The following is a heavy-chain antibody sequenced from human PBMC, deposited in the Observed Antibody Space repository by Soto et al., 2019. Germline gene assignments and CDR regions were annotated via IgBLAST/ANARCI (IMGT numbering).Heavy chain of an antibody. V-gene: IGHV4-4*02. Sequence: QVQLQESGPGLVKPSGTLSLTCAVSGGSISSSNWWSWVRQPPGKGLEWIGEIYHSGSTNYNPSLKXRXTXSXXKSQNQFSLKLSSVTAADTAVYYCARALGNWNFDYWGQGTLVTVSS. J-gene: IGHJ4*02. CDR1: GGSISSSNW. D-gene: IGHD1-20*01. CDR2: IYHSGST. CDR3: ARALGNWNFDY.